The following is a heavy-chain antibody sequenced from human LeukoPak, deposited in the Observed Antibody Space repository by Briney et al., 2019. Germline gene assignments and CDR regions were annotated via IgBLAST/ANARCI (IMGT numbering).Heavy chain of an antibody. V-gene: IGHV4-59*08. J-gene: IGHJ4*02. Sequence: TSETLSLTCTLAGASISDYYWSWTRHPPGKGLEWIGFGHYTGSSNYNPSLRSRVTQSVDTSKRQFSLKLISVAAADTAVDYCARHDNRGYYSLHYWGQGALVTVSS. CDR1: GASISDYY. D-gene: IGHD3-22*01. CDR2: GHYTGSS. CDR3: ARHDNRGYYSLHY.